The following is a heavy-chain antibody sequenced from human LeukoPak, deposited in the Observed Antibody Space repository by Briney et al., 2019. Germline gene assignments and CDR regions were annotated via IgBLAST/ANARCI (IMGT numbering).Heavy chain of an antibody. D-gene: IGHD6-6*01. CDR3: ARSEGRPFDI. CDR1: GFTFSSYS. Sequence: GGSLRLSCAASGFTFSSYSMHWVRQAPGKGLEWVSSISGSSYSIYYADSVKGRFTISRDNAKNSLYLQMNSLTAEDTAVYYCARSEGRPFDIWGQGTMVTVSS. CDR2: ISGSSYSI. V-gene: IGHV3-21*01. J-gene: IGHJ3*02.